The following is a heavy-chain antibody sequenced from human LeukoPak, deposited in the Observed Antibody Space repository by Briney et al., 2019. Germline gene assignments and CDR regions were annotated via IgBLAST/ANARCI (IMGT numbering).Heavy chain of an antibody. CDR3: ATAYYYDSSGYYPLGY. Sequence: GASVKVSCKVSGYTLTELSMHWVRQAPGKGLEWMGGFDPEDGETIYAQKFQGRVTMTEDTSTDTAYMELSSLRSEDTAVYYCATAYYYDSSGYYPLGYWGQGTLVTVSS. CDR1: GYTLTELS. J-gene: IGHJ4*02. D-gene: IGHD3-22*01. V-gene: IGHV1-24*01. CDR2: FDPEDGET.